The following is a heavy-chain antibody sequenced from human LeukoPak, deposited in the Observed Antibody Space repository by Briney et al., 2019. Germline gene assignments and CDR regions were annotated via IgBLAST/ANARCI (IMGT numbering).Heavy chain of an antibody. D-gene: IGHD1-26*01. J-gene: IGHJ4*02. CDR3: AKGGQWELEYYFDY. V-gene: IGHV3-30*18. CDR1: GFTFSSYG. CDR2: ISYDGSNK. Sequence: GGSLRLSCAASGFTFSSYGMHWVRQAPGKGLEWVAVISYDGSNKYYADSVKGRFTISRDNSKNTLYLQMNSLRAEDTAVYYCAKGGQWELEYYFDYRGQGTLVTVSS.